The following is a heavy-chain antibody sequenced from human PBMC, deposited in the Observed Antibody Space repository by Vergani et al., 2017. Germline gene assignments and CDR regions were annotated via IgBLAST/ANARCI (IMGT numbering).Heavy chain of an antibody. CDR1: GFTFSSYS. CDR3: ATGPRDGYNKGRYFDY. J-gene: IGHJ4*02. V-gene: IGHV3-21*01. D-gene: IGHD5-24*01. Sequence: EVQLVESGGGLVKPGGSLRLSCEASGFTFSSYSMNWVRQAPGKGLEWVASISSSSSYIYYGDSVKGRFTISRDNAKNSLYLQMNSLRAEDTAVYYCATGPRDGYNKGRYFDYWGQATLVTVSS. CDR2: ISSSSSYI.